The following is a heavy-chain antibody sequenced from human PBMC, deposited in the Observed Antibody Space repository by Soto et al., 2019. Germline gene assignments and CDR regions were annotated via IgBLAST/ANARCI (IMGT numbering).Heavy chain of an antibody. CDR1: GFTFSSYE. CDR2: ISSSGSTI. J-gene: IGHJ4*02. D-gene: IGHD4-17*01. Sequence: EVQLVESGGGLVQPGGSLRLSCAASGFTFSSYEMNWVRQAPGKGLEWVSYISSSGSTIYYADSVKGRFTISRDNAKNSLYLQMNSLRAEDTAVYYCARSDYGDPPVDYWGQGTLVTVSS. CDR3: ARSDYGDPPVDY. V-gene: IGHV3-48*03.